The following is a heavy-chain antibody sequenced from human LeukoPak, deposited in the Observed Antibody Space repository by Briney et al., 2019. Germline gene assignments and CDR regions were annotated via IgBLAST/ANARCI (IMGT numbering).Heavy chain of an antibody. CDR1: GGSIGSYY. J-gene: IGHJ5*02. CDR3: ARDSAAGRNWFDP. Sequence: PSETLSLTCTVSGGSIGSYYWSWIRQPAGKGLEWIGCIYTSGSTNYNPSLKSRVTMSVDTSKNQFSLKLSSVTAADTAVYYCARDSAAGRNWFDPWGQGTLVTVSS. CDR2: IYTSGST. D-gene: IGHD6-13*01. V-gene: IGHV4-4*07.